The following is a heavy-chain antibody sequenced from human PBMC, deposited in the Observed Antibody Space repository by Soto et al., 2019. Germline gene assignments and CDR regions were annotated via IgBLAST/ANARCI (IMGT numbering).Heavy chain of an antibody. D-gene: IGHD3-22*01. CDR2: IIPIFGTA. CDR1: GGTFSSYA. J-gene: IGHJ6*02. V-gene: IGHV1-69*13. Sequence: SVKVSCKASGGTFSSYAISWVRQAPGQGLEWMGGIIPIFGTANYAQKFQGRVTITADESTSTAYMELSSLRSEDTAVYYCARVGYYDSSGPPVGMDVWGQGTTVTVSS. CDR3: ARVGYYDSSGPPVGMDV.